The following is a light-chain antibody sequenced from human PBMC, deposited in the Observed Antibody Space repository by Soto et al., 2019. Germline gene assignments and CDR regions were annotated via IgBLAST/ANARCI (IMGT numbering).Light chain of an antibody. CDR2: KTS. J-gene: IGKJ4*01. Sequence: DIQMTQSPSTLSASVGDRVTITCRASQSFSSWLAWYQQKPGKAPKILIYKTSTFESGVPSRISGSGSGTEFTLTSSSVQPDDFAAYYCQQYNSKPITFGGGTKVEIK. CDR3: QQYNSKPIT. V-gene: IGKV1-5*03. CDR1: QSFSSW.